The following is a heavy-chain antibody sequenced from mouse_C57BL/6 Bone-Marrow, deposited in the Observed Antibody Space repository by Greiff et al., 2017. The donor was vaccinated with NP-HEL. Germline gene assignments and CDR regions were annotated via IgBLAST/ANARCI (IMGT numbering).Heavy chain of an antibody. CDR3: ARGGLFAY. D-gene: IGHD3-1*01. V-gene: IGHV1-54*01. J-gene: IGHJ3*01. CDR2: INPGSGGT. CDR1: GYAFTNYL. Sequence: QVQLQQSGAELVRPGTSVKVSCKASGYAFTNYLIEWVKQRPGQGLEWIGVINPGSGGTNYNEKFKGKATLTADKSSSTAYMQLSSLTSEDSAVYCCARGGLFAYWGRGTRVTVTA.